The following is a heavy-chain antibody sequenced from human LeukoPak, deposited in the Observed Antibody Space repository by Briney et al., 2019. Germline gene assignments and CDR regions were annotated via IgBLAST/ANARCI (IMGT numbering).Heavy chain of an antibody. V-gene: IGHV4-61*02. CDR1: GGSISSGSYY. CDR3: ARDRWMVPLPDY. J-gene: IGHJ4*02. D-gene: IGHD3-10*01. CDR2: IYTSGST. Sequence: SETLSLTCTVSGGSISSGSYYWSWIRQPAGKGLEWIGRIYTSGSTNYNPSLKSRVTISVDTSKNRFSLKLSSVTAADTAVYYCARDRWMVPLPDYWGQGTLVTVSS.